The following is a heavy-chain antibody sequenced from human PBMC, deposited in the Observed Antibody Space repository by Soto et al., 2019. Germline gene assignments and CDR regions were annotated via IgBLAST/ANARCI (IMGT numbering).Heavy chain of an antibody. CDR3: ARLASLGNPYYFGMDV. Sequence: GGSLRLSCVASGFTFSDYYMTWIRQAPGKGLEWVSYISSNGVSMYYGDSVKGRFTISREDAENSLHLQMNSLRAEDTAVYYCARLASLGNPYYFGMDVWGQGTTVTVS. V-gene: IGHV3-11*01. J-gene: IGHJ6*02. CDR1: GFTFSDYY. CDR2: ISSNGVSM.